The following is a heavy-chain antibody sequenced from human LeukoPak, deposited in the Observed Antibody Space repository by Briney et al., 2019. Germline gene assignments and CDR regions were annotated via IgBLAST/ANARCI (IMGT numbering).Heavy chain of an antibody. D-gene: IGHD3-22*01. Sequence: SETLSLTCTVSGGSISSGDYYWSWIRQPPGKGLEWIGYIYYSGSTYYHPSLTSRATLSVDTSKNQFSLKLSSVTAADTAVYYCAREVDYDSSGYYYIYWGQGTLVTVSS. CDR3: AREVDYDSSGYYYIY. V-gene: IGHV4-30-4*08. J-gene: IGHJ4*02. CDR2: IYYSGST. CDR1: GGSISSGDYY.